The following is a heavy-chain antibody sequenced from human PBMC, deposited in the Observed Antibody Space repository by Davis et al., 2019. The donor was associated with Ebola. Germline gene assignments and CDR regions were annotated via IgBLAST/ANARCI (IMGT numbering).Heavy chain of an antibody. Sequence: AASVKVSCKASGYTFITYGIGWVRQAPGQGLEWMGWISAYNGNTNYAQKVQGRVTMTADTSTSTAYMELRSLRSDDTAVYYCARDSYTSGSYLRGSYYYGMDVWGQGTTVTVSS. D-gene: IGHD3-10*01. CDR2: ISAYNGNT. CDR1: GYTFITYG. V-gene: IGHV1-18*04. J-gene: IGHJ6*02. CDR3: ARDSYTSGSYLRGSYYYGMDV.